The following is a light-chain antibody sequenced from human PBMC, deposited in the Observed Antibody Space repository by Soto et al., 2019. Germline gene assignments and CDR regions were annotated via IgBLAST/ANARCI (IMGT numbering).Light chain of an antibody. J-gene: IGLJ3*02. CDR2: EVS. V-gene: IGLV2-14*01. CDR1: SSDVGGYNY. CDR3: SSYAGSNTWV. Sequence: QSVLTQPASVSGSPGQSITISCTGTSSDVGGYNYVSWYQQQSGKAPKLMIHEVSNRPSGVSNRFSGSKSGNTASLTISGLQAEDEADYYCSSYAGSNTWVFGGGTKLTVL.